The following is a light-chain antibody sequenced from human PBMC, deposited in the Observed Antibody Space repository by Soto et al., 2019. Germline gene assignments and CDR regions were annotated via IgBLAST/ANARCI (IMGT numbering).Light chain of an antibody. CDR1: QSISTW. CDR3: QQYNTYPLT. V-gene: IGKV1-5*03. Sequence: DIQMTQSPSTLSASVGDRVTITGRASQSISTWLAWYQQKPGKAPKLLIYKASSLEGGVPSRFGGSGSGTLFNITISSLHPDDFATYYCQQYNTYPLTLGGGTTVDIK. CDR2: KAS. J-gene: IGKJ4*01.